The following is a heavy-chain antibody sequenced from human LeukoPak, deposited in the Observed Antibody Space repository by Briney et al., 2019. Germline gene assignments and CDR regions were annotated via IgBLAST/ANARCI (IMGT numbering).Heavy chain of an antibody. CDR1: GYTFTSYD. CDR3: ARGCSGGSYHLTDY. D-gene: IGHD2-15*01. CDR2: MNPNSGNT. V-gene: IGHV1-8*02. J-gene: IGHJ4*02. Sequence: ASVKVSCKASGYTFTSYDINWVRQATGQGLEWMGWMNPNSGNTGYAQKFQGRVTMTRDTSTTTVYMELSSLRSEDTAVYYCARGCSGGSYHLTDYWGQGTLVTVSS.